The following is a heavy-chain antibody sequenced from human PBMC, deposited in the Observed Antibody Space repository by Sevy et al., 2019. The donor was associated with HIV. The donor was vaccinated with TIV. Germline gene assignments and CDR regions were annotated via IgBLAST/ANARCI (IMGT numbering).Heavy chain of an antibody. D-gene: IGHD6-6*01. CDR3: ARHSIAPRSWYFDL. V-gene: IGHV4-59*01. CDR2: LYYRGRT. Sequence: SETLSLSCTVSGGSISSYYWSWIRRPPGKGLEWIGYLYYRGRTNDNPSLKSRVTISVDTSRNQFSLKLNSVTAADSAVYYCARHSIAPRSWYFDLWGRGTLVTVSS. J-gene: IGHJ2*01. CDR1: GGSISSYY.